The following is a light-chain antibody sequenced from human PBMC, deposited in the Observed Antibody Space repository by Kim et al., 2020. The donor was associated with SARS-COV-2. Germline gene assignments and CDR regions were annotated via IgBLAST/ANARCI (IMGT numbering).Light chain of an antibody. V-gene: IGLV10-54*02. Sequence: QTATLTCTGNSNIVGNQGAAWLQQHQGHPPKPLAYRNNNRPSGISERFSASRSGNTASLTITGLQPEDEADYYCSALDSSLSAHRVFGGGTQLTVL. J-gene: IGLJ3*02. CDR3: SALDSSLSAHRV. CDR2: RNN. CDR1: SNIVGNQG.